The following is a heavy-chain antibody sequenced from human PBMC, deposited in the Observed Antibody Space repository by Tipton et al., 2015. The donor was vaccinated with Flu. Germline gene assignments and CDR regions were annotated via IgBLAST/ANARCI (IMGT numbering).Heavy chain of an antibody. CDR1: GFSFSSYA. Sequence: CAASGFSFSSYAMSWARQAPGKGLEWVSAISGSGGSTYYADSVKGRFTISRDNSKNTLYLQMNSLRAEDTAVYFCAKEYSSGWYTVYYYYGMDVWGQGTTVTVSS. CDR2: ISGSGGST. J-gene: IGHJ6*02. V-gene: IGHV3-23*01. D-gene: IGHD6-19*01. CDR3: AKEYSSGWYTVYYYYGMDV.